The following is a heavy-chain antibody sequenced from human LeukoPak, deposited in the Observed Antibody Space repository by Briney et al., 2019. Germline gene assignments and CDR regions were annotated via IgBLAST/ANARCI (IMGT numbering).Heavy chain of an antibody. J-gene: IGHJ4*02. D-gene: IGHD7-27*01. V-gene: IGHV3-53*01. CDR3: AKDGGLWVSAHWGDS. CDR2: IYSGGAT. CDR1: GLIVSNYF. Sequence: GGSLRLSCAASGLIVSNYFMTWVRQAPGKGLECVSVIYSGGATYYADSVKGRFTISRDNSKNTLYLQMNSLRAEDTAVYYCAKDGGLWVSAHWGDSWGRGTLVTVSS.